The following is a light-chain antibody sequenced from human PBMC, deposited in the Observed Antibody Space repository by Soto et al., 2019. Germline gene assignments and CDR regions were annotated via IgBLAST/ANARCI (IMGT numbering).Light chain of an antibody. CDR2: GAS. V-gene: IGKV3-15*01. CDR1: QSVSSS. Sequence: EILMTQSPATLSVSPGERAILSCRASQSVSSSLAWYQQKPGQAPRLLIYGASTIASGIPSRFSGSGSGTEFTLTISSLQSEDFAAYYCQQYNNWPRTFGQGTKVDIK. J-gene: IGKJ1*01. CDR3: QQYNNWPRT.